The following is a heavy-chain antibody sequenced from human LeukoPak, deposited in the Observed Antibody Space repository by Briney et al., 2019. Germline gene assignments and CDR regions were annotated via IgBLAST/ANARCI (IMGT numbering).Heavy chain of an antibody. CDR3: ARGPRPRITMVRGVIIVGPYFDY. V-gene: IGHV3-48*03. J-gene: IGHJ4*02. Sequence: PGGSLRLSCAASGFTFSSYEMNWVRQAPGKGLEWVSYISSSGSTIYYADSVKGRFTISRDNAENSLYLQMNSLRAEDTAVYYCARGPRPRITMVRGVIIVGPYFDYWGQGTLVTVSS. CDR2: ISSSGSTI. D-gene: IGHD3-10*01. CDR1: GFTFSSYE.